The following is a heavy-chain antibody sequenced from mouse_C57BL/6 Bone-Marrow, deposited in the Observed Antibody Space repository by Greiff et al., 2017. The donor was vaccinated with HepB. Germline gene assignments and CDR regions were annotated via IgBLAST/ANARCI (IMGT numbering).Heavy chain of an antibody. J-gene: IGHJ3*01. V-gene: IGHV2-2*01. CDR2: IWSGGST. Sequence: VKLMESGPGLVQPSQSLSITCTVSGFSLTSYGVHWVRQSPGKGLEWLGVIWSGGSTDYNAAFISRLSISKDNSKSQVFFKMNSLQADDTAIYYCARFITTVVAPDWFAYWGQGTLVTVSA. CDR3: ARFITTVVAPDWFAY. CDR1: GFSLTSYG. D-gene: IGHD1-1*01.